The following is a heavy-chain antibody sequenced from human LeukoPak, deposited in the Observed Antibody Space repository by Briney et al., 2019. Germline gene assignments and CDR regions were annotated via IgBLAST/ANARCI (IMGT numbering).Heavy chain of an antibody. CDR2: IYYSGST. CDR3: ARHEYSGSYYGLSWFDP. Sequence: SETLSLTCTVSGGSISSSGYYWGWIRQPPGKGREWIASIYYSGSTHYNPSLKSRVTISVDTSKDQLSLKLSSLTAADTAVYYCARHEYSGSYYGLSWFDPWGQGTLVTVSS. D-gene: IGHD1-26*01. J-gene: IGHJ5*02. CDR1: GGSISSSGYY. V-gene: IGHV4-39*01.